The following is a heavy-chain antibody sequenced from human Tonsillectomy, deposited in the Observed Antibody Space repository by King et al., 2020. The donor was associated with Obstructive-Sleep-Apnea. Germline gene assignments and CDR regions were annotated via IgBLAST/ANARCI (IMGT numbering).Heavy chain of an antibody. CDR1: GYIFTKNY. Sequence: QLVQSGAEVKKPGASGKVSCEANGYIFTKNYLHLVGQSSVQGPEWVGMGNPIVGSTTDDQKYPGRVTTTRDTPTSTVSMDLSSLRQEDTDIYYCARDRGRGWLQLDYWGQGTLVTVSS. J-gene: IGHJ4*02. CDR2: GNPIVGST. V-gene: IGHV1-46*01. CDR3: ARDRGRGWLQLDY. D-gene: IGHD5-24*01.